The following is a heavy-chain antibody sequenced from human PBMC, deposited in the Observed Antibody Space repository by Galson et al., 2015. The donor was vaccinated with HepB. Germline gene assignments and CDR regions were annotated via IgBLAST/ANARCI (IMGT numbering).Heavy chain of an antibody. CDR2: ISGSGGST. V-gene: IGHV3-23*01. CDR3: AKDPPQHHDIVVVPAARGAHY. D-gene: IGHD2-2*01. CDR1: GFTFSSYA. J-gene: IGHJ4*02. Sequence: SLRLSCAASGFTFSSYAMSWVRQAPGKGLEWVSAISGSGGSTYYADSVKGRFTISRDNSKNTLYLQMNSLRAEDTAVYYCAKDPPQHHDIVVVPAARGAHYWGQGTLVTVSS.